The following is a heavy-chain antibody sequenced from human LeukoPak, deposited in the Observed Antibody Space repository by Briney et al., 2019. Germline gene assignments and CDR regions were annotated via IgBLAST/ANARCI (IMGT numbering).Heavy chain of an antibody. V-gene: IGHV3-30-3*01. Sequence: PGGSLRLSCVASGFTFSSYAMHWVRQAPRKGLEWVAVIPYDGSNKYYADSVKGRFTISRDNSKNTLYLQMNSLRAEDTAVYYCARDGAIQLWPNFDYWGQGTLVTVSS. CDR2: IPYDGSNK. CDR1: GFTFSSYA. J-gene: IGHJ4*02. D-gene: IGHD5-18*01. CDR3: ARDGAIQLWPNFDY.